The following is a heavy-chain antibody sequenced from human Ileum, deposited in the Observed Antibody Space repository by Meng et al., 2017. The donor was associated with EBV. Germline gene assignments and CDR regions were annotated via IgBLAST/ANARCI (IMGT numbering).Heavy chain of an antibody. CDR3: AKGFHYRESSGHSSFDH. Sequence: EVQLLESXGGLVQPGGSLRRSCEASGFICSSYAMSWVRQAPGKGLEGVSVISGRGGRTDYADSVRGRFTITRDNSKNTVFLHMNSLRAEDTAVYYCAKGFHYRESSGHSSFDHLGQGTLVTVSS. D-gene: IGHD3-22*01. V-gene: IGHV3-23*01. CDR2: ISGRGGRT. J-gene: IGHJ4*02. CDR1: GFICSSYA.